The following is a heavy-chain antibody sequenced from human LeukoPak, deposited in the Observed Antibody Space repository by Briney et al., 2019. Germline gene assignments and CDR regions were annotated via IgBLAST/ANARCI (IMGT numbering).Heavy chain of an antibody. Sequence: PSETLSLTCTVSGGSISSGGYYWSWIRQPPGKGLEWIGYIYHSGSTYYNPSLKSRVTISVDTSKKQFSLKVSSVTAADTAVYYCARLRGSGFYHYYMDVWGKGTTVTVSS. CDR3: ARLRGSGFYHYYMDV. J-gene: IGHJ6*03. CDR2: IYHSGST. V-gene: IGHV4-30-2*03. CDR1: GGSISSGGYY. D-gene: IGHD3-10*01.